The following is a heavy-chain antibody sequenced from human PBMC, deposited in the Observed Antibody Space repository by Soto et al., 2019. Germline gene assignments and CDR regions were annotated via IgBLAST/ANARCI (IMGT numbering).Heavy chain of an antibody. J-gene: IGHJ4*02. V-gene: IGHV3-33*01. CDR2: IGSDGRRA. CDR1: GFTFGRHG. CDR3: ARDDDYGDNGLDY. Sequence: QVQLVESGGGVVQPGGSLRLSCAASGFTFGRHGMHWVRQAPGKGLEWVAVIGSDGRRASYADSVKGRFTISRDNGQNTLYLQMKSLRAAEKAVYDCARDDDYGDNGLDYWGQGTLVTVSS. D-gene: IGHD4-17*01.